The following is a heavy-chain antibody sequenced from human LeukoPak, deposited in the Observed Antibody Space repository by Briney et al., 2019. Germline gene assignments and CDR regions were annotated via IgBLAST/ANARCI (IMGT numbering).Heavy chain of an antibody. J-gene: IGHJ4*02. CDR2: TYYRSQQWHS. CDR1: GDSVSSNGAS. CDR3: GRETDFGVVTN. Sequence: SQTLSLTFAISGDSVSSNGASWNWIRQSPSRGLEWLGRTYYRSQQWHSDYAPPVKGRITLNPDTSKNQFSLQLNSMTPEDTAVYYCGRETDFGVVTNWGQGTLVTVSS. D-gene: IGHD3-3*01. V-gene: IGHV6-1*01.